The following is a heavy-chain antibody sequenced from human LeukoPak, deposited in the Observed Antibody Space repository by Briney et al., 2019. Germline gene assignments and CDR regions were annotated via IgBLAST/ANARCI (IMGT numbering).Heavy chain of an antibody. CDR2: ISYDGSNK. D-gene: IGHD6-19*01. V-gene: IGHV3-30-3*01. CDR3: AREVSIAVAGVYWYFDL. Sequence: GRSLRLSCAASGFAFSSYAMHWVRQAPGKGLEWVAVISYDGSNKYYADSVKGRFTISRDNSKNTLYLQMNSLRAEDTAVYYCAREVSIAVAGVYWYFDLWGRGTLVTVSS. J-gene: IGHJ2*01. CDR1: GFAFSSYA.